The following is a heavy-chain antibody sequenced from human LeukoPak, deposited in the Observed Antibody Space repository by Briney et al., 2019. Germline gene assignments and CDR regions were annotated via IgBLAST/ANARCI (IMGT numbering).Heavy chain of an antibody. CDR2: INHSGSA. V-gene: IGHV4-34*01. J-gene: IGHJ5*02. D-gene: IGHD2-15*01. CDR1: SGSFSDYY. Sequence: ASETLSLTCAVYSGSFSDYYWSWIRQPPGKGLEWIWDINHSGSANYNPSLKNRVTISVDTSKHQFSLKLDSVTAADTAVYYCAATLRYCSGGSCSEGWFDPWGQGTLVTVSS. CDR3: AATLRYCSGGSCSEGWFDP.